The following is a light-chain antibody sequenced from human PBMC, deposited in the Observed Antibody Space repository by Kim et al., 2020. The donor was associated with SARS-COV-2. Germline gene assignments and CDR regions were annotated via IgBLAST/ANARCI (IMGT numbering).Light chain of an antibody. J-gene: IGKJ1*01. CDR2: ATT. CDR1: QGISSF. Sequence: ASVGERVTIPCRASQGISSFVAWYQQKPGKAPKLLIYATTTLQSGVPSRFSGSGSGAEFTLSISSLQPEDFATYYCQQFSLYPWTFGQGTKVDIK. CDR3: QQFSLYPWT. V-gene: IGKV1-9*01.